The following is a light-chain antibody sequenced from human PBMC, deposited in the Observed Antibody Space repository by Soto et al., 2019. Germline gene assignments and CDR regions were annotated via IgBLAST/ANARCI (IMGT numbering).Light chain of an antibody. CDR1: QSISSW. Sequence: DIQMTQSPSTLSASVVDRFTITFRASQSISSWLAWYQQKPGKAPKLLIYDASSLESGVPSRFSGSGSGTEFTLTISSLQPEDFATYYCQQLNTFPITFGQGTRLENK. CDR2: DAS. J-gene: IGKJ5*01. V-gene: IGKV1-5*01. CDR3: QQLNTFPIT.